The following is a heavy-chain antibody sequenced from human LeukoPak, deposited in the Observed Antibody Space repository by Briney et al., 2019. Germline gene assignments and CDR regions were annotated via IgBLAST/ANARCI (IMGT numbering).Heavy chain of an antibody. D-gene: IGHD3-10*01. CDR3: ARDRLWFGKYYYGMDV. J-gene: IGHJ6*02. Sequence: SETLSLTCTVSGGSISSYYWSWIRQPPGKGLEWIGYIYCSGSTYYNPSLKSRVTISVDTSKNQFSLKLSSVTAADTAVYYCARDRLWFGKYYYGMDVWGQGTTVTVSS. V-gene: IGHV4-59*12. CDR1: GGSISSYY. CDR2: IYCSGST.